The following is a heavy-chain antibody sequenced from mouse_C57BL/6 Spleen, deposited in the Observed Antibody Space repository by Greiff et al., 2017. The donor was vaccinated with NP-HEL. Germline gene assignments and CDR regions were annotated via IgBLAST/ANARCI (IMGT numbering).Heavy chain of an antibody. V-gene: IGHV5-6*02. CDR2: ISSGGSYT. CDR3: ARQGDDSSYVYFDY. CDR1: GFTFSSYG. J-gene: IGHJ2*01. Sequence: EVMLVESGGDLVKPGGSLKLSCAASGFTFSSYGMSWVRQTPDKRLEWVANISSGGSYTYYPDSVKGRFTISRDNAKNTLYLLMSMLKAEDAAIYYCARQGDDSSYVYFDYWGQGTTLTVSS. D-gene: IGHD1-1*01.